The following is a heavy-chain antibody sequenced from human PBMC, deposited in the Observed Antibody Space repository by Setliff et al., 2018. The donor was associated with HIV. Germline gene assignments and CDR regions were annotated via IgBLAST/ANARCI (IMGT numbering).Heavy chain of an antibody. CDR2: ISWRSTYI. CDR1: AFTFSSYA. Sequence: GGSLRLSCAASAFTFSSYAMSWVRQAPGKGLEWISSISWRSTYIYYSDSVKGRFTISRDNSKNTLYLQMNNLRAEDTAVYYCARDATRGGDMDVWAKGTTVTVSS. D-gene: IGHD2-15*01. V-gene: IGHV3-21*01. CDR3: ARDATRGGDMDV. J-gene: IGHJ6*03.